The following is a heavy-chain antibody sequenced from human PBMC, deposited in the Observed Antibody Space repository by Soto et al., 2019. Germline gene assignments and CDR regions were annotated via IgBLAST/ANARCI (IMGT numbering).Heavy chain of an antibody. CDR3: ARNYYDSSGYYRYLDY. J-gene: IGHJ4*02. Sequence: SETLSLTCAVSGGSISSGGYSWSWIRQPPGKGLEWIGYIYHSGSTYYNPSLKSRVTISVDRSKNQFSLKLSSVTAADTAVYYCARNYYDSSGYYRYLDYWGQGTRVTVFS. D-gene: IGHD3-22*01. V-gene: IGHV4-30-2*01. CDR1: GGSISSGGYS. CDR2: IYHSGST.